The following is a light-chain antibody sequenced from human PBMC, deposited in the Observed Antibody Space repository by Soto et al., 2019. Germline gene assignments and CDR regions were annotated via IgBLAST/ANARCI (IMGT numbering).Light chain of an antibody. CDR1: SSDVGGYNY. Sequence: QSVLTQPASVSGPPGESIPISCTGTSSDVGGYNYVSWYQQHPGKAPKLMIYDVSNRPSGVSNRFSGSKAGNTASLTISGLQGEDEADYYCSSYASSSASVVFGGGTKVTVL. CDR2: DVS. V-gene: IGLV2-14*01. J-gene: IGLJ2*01. CDR3: SSYASSSASVV.